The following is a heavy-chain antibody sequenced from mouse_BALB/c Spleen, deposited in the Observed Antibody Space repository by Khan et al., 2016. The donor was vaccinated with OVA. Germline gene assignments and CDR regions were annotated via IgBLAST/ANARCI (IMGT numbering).Heavy chain of an antibody. V-gene: IGHV2-2*02. CDR2: IWSGGST. J-gene: IGHJ3*01. CDR1: GFSLSNYG. Sequence: QVQLKESGPGLVQPSQSLSITCTVSGFSLSNYGVHWVRQSPGKGLEWLGVIWSGGSTDFNAAFISRLSINKDNSKSQVFFKMNSLQTNDSAIYYCARGGLPFAYWGQVTLVTVSA. D-gene: IGHD2-13*01. CDR3: ARGGLPFAY.